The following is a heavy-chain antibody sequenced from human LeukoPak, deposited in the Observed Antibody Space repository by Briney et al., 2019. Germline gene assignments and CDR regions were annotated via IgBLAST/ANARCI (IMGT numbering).Heavy chain of an antibody. D-gene: IGHD3-10*01. J-gene: IGHJ4*02. V-gene: IGHV4-59*01. CDR3: ARDGGYGSGSAL. CDR1: GDSISTYY. CDR2: IHYSGST. Sequence: SETLSLTCTVSGDSISTYYWSWIRQPPGKGLEWIGYIHYSGSTNYNPSLKSRVTISIDTPKNQFSLKLSSVTAADTAVYYCARDGGYGSGSALWGQGTLITVSS.